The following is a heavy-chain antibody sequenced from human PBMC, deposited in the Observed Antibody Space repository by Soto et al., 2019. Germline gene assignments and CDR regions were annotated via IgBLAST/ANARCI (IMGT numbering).Heavy chain of an antibody. V-gene: IGHV3-33*01. CDR2: IWYDGNNK. CDR3: ARKGKYSSSWYYFDY. D-gene: IGHD6-13*01. CDR1: GVTFSSYG. Sequence: GGSHRLSCAASGVTFSSYGMHWVRQATGKGLEWVAVIWYDGNNKYYADSVKGRFTISRDNSKNTLYLQMNSLRAEDTAVYYCARKGKYSSSWYYFDYWGQGTLVTVSS. J-gene: IGHJ4*02.